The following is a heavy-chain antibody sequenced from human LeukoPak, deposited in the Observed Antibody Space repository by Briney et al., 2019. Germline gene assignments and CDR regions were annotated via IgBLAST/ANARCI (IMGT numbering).Heavy chain of an antibody. CDR2: IYST. J-gene: IGHJ5*02. CDR3: AKTLSISWFDP. V-gene: IGHV4-4*07. D-gene: IGHD3-10*01. Sequence: SETLSLTCTVSGGSISTYSWSWIRQPAGKGLEWIGRIYSTNYNPSLKSRVTISVDTSKNQFSLKLSSVTAADTAVYYCAKTLSISWFDPWGQGTLVTVSS. CDR1: GGSISTYS.